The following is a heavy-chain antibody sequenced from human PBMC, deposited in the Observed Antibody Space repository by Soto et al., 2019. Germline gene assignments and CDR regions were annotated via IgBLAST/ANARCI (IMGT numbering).Heavy chain of an antibody. D-gene: IGHD5-18*01. CDR3: ARRGYSYGTPIQPYYYYGMDV. V-gene: IGHV1-69*13. J-gene: IGHJ6*02. CDR1: GGTFSSYA. Sequence: SVKVSCKASGGTFSSYAISWVRQAPGQGLEWMGGIIPTFGTANYAQKFQGRVTITADESTSTAYMELSSLRSEDTAVYYCARRGYSYGTPIQPYYYYGMDVWGQGTTVTVSS. CDR2: IIPTFGTA.